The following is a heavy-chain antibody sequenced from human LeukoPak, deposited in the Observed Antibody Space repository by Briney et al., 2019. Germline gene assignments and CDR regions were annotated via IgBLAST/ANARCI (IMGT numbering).Heavy chain of an antibody. V-gene: IGHV4-39*07. D-gene: IGHD3/OR15-3a*01. CDR3: ASGTDLAYYYYYMDV. CDR2: IYYSGST. Sequence: SETLSLTCTVSGGSISSSSYYWGWIRQPPGKGLEWIGSIYYSGSTYYNPSLKSRVTISVDTSKNQFSLKLSSVTAADTAVYYCASGTDLAYYYYYMDVWGKGTTVTVSS. J-gene: IGHJ6*03. CDR1: GGSISSSSYY.